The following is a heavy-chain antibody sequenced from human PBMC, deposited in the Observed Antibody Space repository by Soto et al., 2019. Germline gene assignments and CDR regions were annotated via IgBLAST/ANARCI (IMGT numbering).Heavy chain of an antibody. Sequence: PGESLKISCKGSGYTFTNYWIGWVRQMPGKGLEWMGIIYPGDSDTKYNPSFQGQVTISADKSITTTCLQWSSLKASDTAIYYCAASIFYYGMDVWGQGTTVTVSS. V-gene: IGHV5-51*01. CDR3: AASIFYYGMDV. J-gene: IGHJ6*02. CDR1: GYTFTNYW. CDR2: IYPGDSDT.